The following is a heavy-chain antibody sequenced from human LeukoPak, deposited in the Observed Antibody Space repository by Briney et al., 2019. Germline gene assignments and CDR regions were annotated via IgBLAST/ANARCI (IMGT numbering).Heavy chain of an antibody. V-gene: IGHV3-48*01. Sequence: GGSLRLSCAASGFTFSSYSMNWVRQAPGKGLEWVSYISSSSTIYYADSVKGRFTISRDNAKNSLYLQMNSLRAEDTAVYYCARSREGDYWGQGTLVTVSS. CDR3: ARSREGDY. CDR1: GFTFSSYS. J-gene: IGHJ4*02. CDR2: ISSSSTI.